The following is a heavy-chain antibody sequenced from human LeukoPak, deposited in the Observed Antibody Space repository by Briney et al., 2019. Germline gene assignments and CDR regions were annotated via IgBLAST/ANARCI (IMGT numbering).Heavy chain of an antibody. CDR2: IYHSGST. J-gene: IGHJ4*02. V-gene: IGHV4-30-2*01. D-gene: IGHD3-10*01. CDR1: GGSISSGGYY. CDR3: AAGYGSGSAYFDY. Sequence: SQTLSLTCTVSGGSISSGGYYWSWIRQPPGKGLEWIGYIYHSGSTYYNPSLKSRVTISVDRSKNQFSLKLSSVTAADTAVYYCAAGYGSGSAYFDYWGQGTLVTVSS.